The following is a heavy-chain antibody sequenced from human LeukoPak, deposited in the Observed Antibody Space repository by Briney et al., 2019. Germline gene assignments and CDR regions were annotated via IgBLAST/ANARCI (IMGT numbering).Heavy chain of an antibody. J-gene: IGHJ4*02. CDR3: ARVSGFDEFPNY. Sequence: SETLSLTCTVSGGSISSSNFYWGWIRQPPGKGLEWIGSIYYSGSTYYNPSLKSRVTISVDTSKNQFSLKLSSVTAADTAVYYWARVSGFDEFPNYGGQGPLVSVPS. D-gene: IGHD3-10*01. CDR2: IYYSGST. V-gene: IGHV4-39*07. CDR1: GGSISSSNFY.